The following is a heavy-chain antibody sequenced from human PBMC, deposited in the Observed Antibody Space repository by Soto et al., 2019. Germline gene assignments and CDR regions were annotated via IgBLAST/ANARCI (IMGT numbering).Heavy chain of an antibody. CDR1: GFTFDDYA. V-gene: IGHV3-9*01. CDR3: AKDILDCSSTSCYSSGYYYGMDV. CDR2: ISWNSGSI. Sequence: GGSLRLSCAASGFTFDDYAMHWVRQAPGKGLEWVSGISWNSGSIGYADSVKGRFTISRDNAKNSLYLQMNSLRAEDTALYYCAKDILDCSSTSCYSSGYYYGMDVWGQGTTVTAP. J-gene: IGHJ6*02. D-gene: IGHD2-2*01.